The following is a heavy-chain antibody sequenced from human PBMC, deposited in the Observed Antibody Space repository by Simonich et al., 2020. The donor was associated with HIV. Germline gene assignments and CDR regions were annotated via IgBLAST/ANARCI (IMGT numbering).Heavy chain of an antibody. CDR2: INHSGST. V-gene: IGHV4-34*01. CDR1: GGSFSGYY. CDR3: ARLTAGGLGEYFQH. Sequence: QVQLQQWGAGLLKPSETLSLTCAVYGGSFSGYYWSWIRQPPGKGLGWIGEINHSGSTNYNPSLKSRVTISVDTSKNQFSLKLSSVTAADTAVYYCARLTAGGLGEYFQHWGQGTLVTVS. J-gene: IGHJ1*01. D-gene: IGHD6-13*01.